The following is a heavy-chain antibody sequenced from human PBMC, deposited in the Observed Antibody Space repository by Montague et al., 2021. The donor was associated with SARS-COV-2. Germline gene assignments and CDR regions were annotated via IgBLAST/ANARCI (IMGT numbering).Heavy chain of an antibody. Sequence: SETLSRTCTVSGDSVSGGSYYWSWIRQPPGKGLEWIGYIYYSGSTNYNPSLKSRVTISVDTSKNQFSLKLSSVTAADTAVYYCARHPWHITIFGVVTRYGMDVWGQGTTVTVSS. CDR3: ARHPWHITIFGVVTRYGMDV. J-gene: IGHJ6*02. V-gene: IGHV4-61*01. D-gene: IGHD3-3*01. CDR1: GDSVSGGSYY. CDR2: IYYSGST.